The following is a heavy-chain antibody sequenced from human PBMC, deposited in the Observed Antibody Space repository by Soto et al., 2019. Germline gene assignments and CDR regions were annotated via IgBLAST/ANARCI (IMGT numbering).Heavy chain of an antibody. CDR2: IYPSDSDT. J-gene: IGHJ4*02. CDR1: GYNFAGYW. CDR3: ARGGVSTRTFDY. Sequence: GESLKISCNGSGYNFAGYWIAWVRQMPGKGLELMGIIYPSDSDTRYRPSFQGQVTISADKSISSAYLQWSSLRASDAAMYYCARGGVSTRTFDYWGQGTPVTVSS. V-gene: IGHV5-51*01. D-gene: IGHD3-3*01.